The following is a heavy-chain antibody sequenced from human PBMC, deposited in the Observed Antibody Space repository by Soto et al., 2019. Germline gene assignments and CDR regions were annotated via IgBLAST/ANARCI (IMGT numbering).Heavy chain of an antibody. CDR2: INRKIDGETT. V-gene: IGHV3-15*07. J-gene: IGHJ4*02. CDR3: TADHWS. Sequence: VQLVESGGGVVQPGRSLRLSCAASGFTFSSYGMHWVRQAPGKGLEWVARINRKIDGETTDYAAPVEGRFTIARDDSKNTLYLQMSSLKIEDTAVYFCTADHWSWGQGTLVTVSS. D-gene: IGHD3-3*01. CDR1: GFTFSSYG.